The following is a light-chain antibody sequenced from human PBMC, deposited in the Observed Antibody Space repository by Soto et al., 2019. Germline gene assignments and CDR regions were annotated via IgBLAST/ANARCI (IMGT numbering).Light chain of an antibody. V-gene: IGKV3-20*01. Sequence: EIVFTQSPGTLSLSPGASATLSCRASQSVSSSYLAWYQQKPGQAPRLLIYGASSRPTGIPDRFSGIGSGTDFTLTISRLEPEDFAVDDCQQYGSSSTFGQGTRLEIK. CDR1: QSVSSSY. J-gene: IGKJ5*01. CDR3: QQYGSSST. CDR2: GAS.